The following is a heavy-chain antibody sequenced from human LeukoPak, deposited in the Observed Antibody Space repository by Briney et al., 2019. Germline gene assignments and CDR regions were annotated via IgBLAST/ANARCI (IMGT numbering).Heavy chain of an antibody. J-gene: IGHJ3*02. CDR3: ARYTDAALDI. CDR2: INAGNGNT. V-gene: IGHV1-3*01. Sequence: ASVKVSCKASGYTFTSYAMHWVRQAPGQRLEWMGWINAGNGNTEYSQNFQGRVTITRDTSASTAYMELSSLRSEDTAVYYCARYTDAALDIWGQGTMVTVSS. CDR1: GYTFTSYA.